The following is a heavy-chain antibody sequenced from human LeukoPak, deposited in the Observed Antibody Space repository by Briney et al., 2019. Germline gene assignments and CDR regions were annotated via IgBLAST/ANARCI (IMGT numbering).Heavy chain of an antibody. CDR2: ISSSSSYI. CDR3: AKAGLWFGESY. CDR1: AFTFSDYY. V-gene: IGHV3-11*06. J-gene: IGHJ4*02. D-gene: IGHD3-10*01. Sequence: GGSLRLSCAASAFTFSDYYMSWIRQAPGKWLEWVSSISSSSSYIYYTDSVKRRFTIYRDNAKNSLYLQMNSLRAEDTAVYYCAKAGLWFGESYWGQGPLVTVSS.